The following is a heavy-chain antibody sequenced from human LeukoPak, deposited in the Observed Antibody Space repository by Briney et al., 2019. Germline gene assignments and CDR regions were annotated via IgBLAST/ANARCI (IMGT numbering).Heavy chain of an antibody. D-gene: IGHD5-24*01. V-gene: IGHV6-1*01. Sequence: SQTLSLTCAISGDSVSSNSAALNWVRQSPSRGLEWLGRTYYRSKWYYHYAVAVKSRVIINPDTSNNQFSLQLNSVTPEDTAVYYCARGNNGFLDSWGQGTLVTVSS. CDR1: GDSVSSNSAA. J-gene: IGHJ5*01. CDR2: TYYRSKWYY. CDR3: ARGNNGFLDS.